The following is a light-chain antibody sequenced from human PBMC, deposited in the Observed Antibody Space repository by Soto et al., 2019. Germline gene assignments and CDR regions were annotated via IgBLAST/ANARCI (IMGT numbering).Light chain of an antibody. J-gene: IGKJ4*01. Sequence: DIQMTQSPSSLSASVGDRVTITCRASQSISSYLNWYQQRPGKAPNLLIFAASSLQSGVPSRFSGGGSGTDFTLTISSLQPEDFATYFCQQSYNSPPLTFGGGTKVEIK. CDR1: QSISSY. V-gene: IGKV1-39*01. CDR2: AAS. CDR3: QQSYNSPPLT.